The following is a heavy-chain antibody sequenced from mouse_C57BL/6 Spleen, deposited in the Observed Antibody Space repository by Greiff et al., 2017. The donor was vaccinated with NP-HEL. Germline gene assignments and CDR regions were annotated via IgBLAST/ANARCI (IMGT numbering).Heavy chain of an antibody. CDR2: IDPENGDT. D-gene: IGHD2-1*01. V-gene: IGHV14-4*01. CDR3: TIHGNGAMDY. J-gene: IGHJ4*01. CDR1: GFNIKDDY. Sequence: VQLKESGAELVRPGASVKLSCTASGFNIKDDYMHWVKQRPEQGLEWIGWIDPENGDTEYASKFQGKATITADTSSNTAYLQLSSLTSEDTAVYYCTIHGNGAMDYWGQGTSVTVSS.